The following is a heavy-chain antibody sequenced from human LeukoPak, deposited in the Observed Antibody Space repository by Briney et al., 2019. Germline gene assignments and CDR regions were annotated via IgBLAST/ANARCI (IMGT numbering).Heavy chain of an antibody. V-gene: IGHV1-18*01. CDR3: ARDRLDTAMAAYYYYGMDV. CDR2: ISAYNGNT. CDR1: GYTFTSYG. J-gene: IGHJ6*02. D-gene: IGHD5-18*01. Sequence: ASVKVSCKASGYTFTSYGISWVRQAPGQGLEWMGWISAYNGNTNYAQKLQGRVTMTTDTSTSTAYMELRSLRSDDTAVYYYARDRLDTAMAAYYYYGMDVWGQGTTVTVSS.